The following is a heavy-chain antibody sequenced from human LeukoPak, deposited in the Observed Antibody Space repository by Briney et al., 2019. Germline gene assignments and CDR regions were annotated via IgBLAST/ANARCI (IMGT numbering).Heavy chain of an antibody. V-gene: IGHV4-34*01. Sequence: PSETLSLTCAVYGGSFSGYYWSWIRQPPGKGLEWIGEINHSGSTNYNPSLKSRVTISVDTSKNQFSLKLSSVTAADTAVYYCARTLRLVAVAGTHDYWGQGTRVTVSS. CDR3: ARTLRLVAVAGTHDY. D-gene: IGHD6-19*01. J-gene: IGHJ4*02. CDR1: GGSFSGYY. CDR2: INHSGST.